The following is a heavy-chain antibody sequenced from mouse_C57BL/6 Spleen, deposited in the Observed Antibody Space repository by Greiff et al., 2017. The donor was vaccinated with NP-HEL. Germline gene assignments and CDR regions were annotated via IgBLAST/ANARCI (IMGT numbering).Heavy chain of an antibody. D-gene: IGHD1-1*01. V-gene: IGHV1-54*01. Sequence: VQLQQSGAELVRPGTSVKVSCKASGYAFTNYLIEWVKQRPGQGLEWIGVINPGSGGTNYNEKFKGKATLTADKSSSTAYMQLSSLTSEDSAVYFCARGDRRTTVVATGYFDVWGTGTTVTVSS. CDR1: GYAFTNYL. J-gene: IGHJ1*03. CDR2: INPGSGGT. CDR3: ARGDRRTTVVATGYFDV.